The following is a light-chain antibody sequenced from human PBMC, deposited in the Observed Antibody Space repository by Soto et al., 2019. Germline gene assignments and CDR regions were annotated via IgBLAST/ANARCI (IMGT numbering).Light chain of an antibody. CDR2: KAS. CDR1: QSTSTW. Sequence: DIQMTQSPSTLSASVGDRVTITCRASQSTSTWLAWYQHKPGKAPNLLIYKASSLESGVPSRFSGSGSGTEFTLTISSLQPDDVATYYYQQYGRYRTFGQGTKVDIK. J-gene: IGKJ1*01. CDR3: QQYGRYRT. V-gene: IGKV1-5*03.